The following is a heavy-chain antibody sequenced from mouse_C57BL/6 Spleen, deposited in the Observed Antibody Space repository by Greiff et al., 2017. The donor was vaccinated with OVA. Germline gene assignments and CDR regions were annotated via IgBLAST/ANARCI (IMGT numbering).Heavy chain of an antibody. J-gene: IGHJ2*01. CDR1: GYTFTDHT. Sequence: QVQLQQSDAELVKPGASVKISCKVSGYTFTDHTIHWMKQRPEQGLEWIGYIYPRDGSTKYNEKFKGKATMTADTSSNTAYLQLSSLTSEDTAVYYCTSGYGKGYWGQGTTLTVSS. CDR3: TSGYGKGY. D-gene: IGHD2-1*01. V-gene: IGHV1-78*01. CDR2: IYPRDGST.